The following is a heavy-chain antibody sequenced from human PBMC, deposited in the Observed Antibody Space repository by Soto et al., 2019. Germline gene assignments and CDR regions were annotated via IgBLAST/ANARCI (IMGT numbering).Heavy chain of an antibody. V-gene: IGHV1-69*12. CDR1: GGTFSSYA. CDR2: IIPIFGTS. D-gene: IGHD6-13*01. J-gene: IGHJ4*02. CDR3: ARDVIAAAGTAG. Sequence: QVQLVQSGAEVKKPGSSVKVSCKASGGTFSSYAISCVRQAPGQGLEWMGGIIPIFGTSNYAQKFQGRVTITADESTSSAYMELSSLRSEDTAVYYCARDVIAAAGTAGWGQGTLVTVSS.